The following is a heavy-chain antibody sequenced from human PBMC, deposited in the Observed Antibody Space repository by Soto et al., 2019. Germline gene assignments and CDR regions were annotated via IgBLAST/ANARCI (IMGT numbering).Heavy chain of an antibody. J-gene: IGHJ4*01. CDR3: ARVREVARAGWFDY. V-gene: IGHV1-69*01. Sequence: QVQLVQSGAEVKKPGSSVKVSCKASGGTFSSYAISWVRQAPGQVLEWMGWIIPIFGTANYAQKFQGRVRIAADESTSADKMELSRLRSEDTAVHHCARVREVARAGWFDYWGQGTLVPVSS. CDR2: IIPIFGTA. D-gene: IGHD6-19*01. CDR1: GGTFSSYA.